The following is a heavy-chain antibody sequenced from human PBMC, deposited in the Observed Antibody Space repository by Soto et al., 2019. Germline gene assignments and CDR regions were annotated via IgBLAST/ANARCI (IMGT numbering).Heavy chain of an antibody. V-gene: IGHV4-61*02. CDR1: CGSISSGYYY. J-gene: IGHJ4*02. CDR2: IYASGNT. Sequence: PSETLSLTCSVSCGSISSGYYYWSWIRQPAGKGLECIGRIYASGNTNYNPSLKSRVTMSVDTSKNQFSLTLNSVTAADTAVYYCARESRSALGTVEHWGRGTLVTVSS. D-gene: IGHD6-13*01. CDR3: ARESRSALGTVEH.